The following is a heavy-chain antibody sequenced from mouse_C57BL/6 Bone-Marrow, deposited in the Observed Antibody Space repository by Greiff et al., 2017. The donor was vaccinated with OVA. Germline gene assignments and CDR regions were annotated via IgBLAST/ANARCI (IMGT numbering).Heavy chain of an antibody. V-gene: IGHV1-54*01. CDR1: GYAFTNYL. Sequence: VKLQESGAELVRPGPSVKVSCKASGYAFTNYLIEWVKQRPGQGLEWIGVINPGSGGTNYNEKFKGKATLTADKSSSTAYMQLSSLTSEDSAVYFCASNYGNPFDYWGQGTTLTVSS. CDR3: ASNYGNPFDY. J-gene: IGHJ2*01. D-gene: IGHD2-1*01. CDR2: INPGSGGT.